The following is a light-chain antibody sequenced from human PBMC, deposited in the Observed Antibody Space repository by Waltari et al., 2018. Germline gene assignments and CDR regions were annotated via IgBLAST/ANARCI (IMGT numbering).Light chain of an antibody. CDR3: QQYNTFPWT. V-gene: IGKV1-5*03. Sequence: DIQMTQSPSTLSASVGDRVTITGRASQTISSWLAWYQQKPGKAPNLLIYKASALESGVPSRFSGSGSATDFTLTISSLQPDDFATYYCQQYNTFPWTFGQGTKVEIK. CDR2: KAS. CDR1: QTISSW. J-gene: IGKJ1*01.